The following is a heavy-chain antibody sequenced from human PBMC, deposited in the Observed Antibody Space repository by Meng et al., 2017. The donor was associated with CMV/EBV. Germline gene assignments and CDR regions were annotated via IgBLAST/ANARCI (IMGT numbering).Heavy chain of an antibody. V-gene: IGHV3-48*04. Sequence: GESLKISCAASGFTFSSYSMNWVCQAPGKGLEWVSYISSSSSTIYYADSVKGRFTISRDNAKNSLYLQMNSLRAEDTAVYYCASFTIFGVVKDGMDVWGQGTTVTVSS. CDR3: ASFTIFGVVKDGMDV. CDR1: GFTFSSYS. J-gene: IGHJ6*02. CDR2: ISSSSSTI. D-gene: IGHD3-3*01.